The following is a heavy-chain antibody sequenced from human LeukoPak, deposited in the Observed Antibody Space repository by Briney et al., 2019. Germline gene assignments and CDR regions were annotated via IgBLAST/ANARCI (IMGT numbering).Heavy chain of an antibody. D-gene: IGHD3-22*01. J-gene: IGHJ4*02. CDR2: INPNSGGT. CDR3: ARELQWQDSSGSGY. CDR1: GYTFIVYY. Sequence: ASVKVSCTASGYTFIVYYLHWVRQAPGQGLEWMGWINPNSGGTNYAQKFQGRVTMTRDTSISTAYMELSRLRSDDTAVYYCARELQWQDSSGSGYWGQGTLVTVSS. V-gene: IGHV1-2*02.